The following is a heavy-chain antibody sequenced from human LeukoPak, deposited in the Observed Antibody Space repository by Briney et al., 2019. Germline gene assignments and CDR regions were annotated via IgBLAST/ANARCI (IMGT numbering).Heavy chain of an antibody. D-gene: IGHD1-7*01. J-gene: IGHJ5*02. CDR2: INPNSGGT. Sequence: ASVKVSCKASGYTFTGYYMHWVRQAPGQGLEWMGRINPNSGGTNYAQKFQGRVTVTRDTSISTAYMELSRLTSDDTAVYYCARGAGTTTNWFDPWGQGTLVTVSS. CDR3: ARGAGTTTNWFDP. V-gene: IGHV1-2*06. CDR1: GYTFTGYY.